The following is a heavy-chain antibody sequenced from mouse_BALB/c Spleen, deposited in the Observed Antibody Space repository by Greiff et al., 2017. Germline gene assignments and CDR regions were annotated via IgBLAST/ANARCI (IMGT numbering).Heavy chain of an antibody. Sequence: VKLMESGPGLVAPSQSLSITCTVSGFSLTSYGVHWVRQPPGKGLEWLGVIWAGGSTNYNSALMSRLSISKDNSKSQVFLKMNSLQTDDTAMYYCAREITTATYYFDYWGQGTTLTVSS. CDR3: AREITTATYYFDY. V-gene: IGHV2-9*02. CDR1: GFSLTSYG. J-gene: IGHJ2*01. D-gene: IGHD1-2*01. CDR2: IWAGGST.